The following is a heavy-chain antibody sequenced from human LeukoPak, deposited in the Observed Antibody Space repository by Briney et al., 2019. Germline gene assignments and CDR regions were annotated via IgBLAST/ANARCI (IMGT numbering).Heavy chain of an antibody. Sequence: GESLKISCEGSGYTFGNYWIGWVRQMPGKGLEWMGIINPFDSVTRYSPSLQGQVTISADKSISTAYLQWSSLKASDTAMYFCARHIRSGADRNLDSWGQGTLVTVSS. V-gene: IGHV5-51*01. CDR2: INPFDSVT. D-gene: IGHD6-6*01. CDR1: GYTFGNYW. CDR3: ARHIRSGADRNLDS. J-gene: IGHJ4*02.